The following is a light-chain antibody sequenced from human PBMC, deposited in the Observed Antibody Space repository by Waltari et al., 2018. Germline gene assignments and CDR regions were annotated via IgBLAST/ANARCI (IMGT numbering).Light chain of an antibody. V-gene: IGLV1-40*01. CDR3: QSYDSSLSGSV. CDR1: SSNIGAGYD. CDR2: DNN. Sequence: QSVLTQPPSVSGAPGQRVTISCPGSSSNIGAGYDVHGYQQLPGTAPKLLIYDNNNRPSGVPDRFSGSKSGTSASLAITGLQAEDEADYYCQSYDSSLSGSVFGGGTKLTVL. J-gene: IGLJ2*01.